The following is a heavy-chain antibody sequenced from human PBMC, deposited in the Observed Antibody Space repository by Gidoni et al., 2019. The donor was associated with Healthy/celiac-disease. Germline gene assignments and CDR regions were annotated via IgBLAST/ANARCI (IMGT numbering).Heavy chain of an antibody. CDR3: AGMMHWVVTANYRDY. CDR1: GGSISSSSYY. Sequence: QLQLQESGPGLVKPSETLSLTCTVSGGSISSSSYYWGWIRQPPGKGLEWIGSIYYSGSTSYNPSLKSRVTISVDTSKNQFSLKLSSVTAADTAVYYCAGMMHWVVTANYRDYWGQGTLVTVSS. CDR2: IYYSGST. V-gene: IGHV4-39*01. J-gene: IGHJ4*02. D-gene: IGHD2-21*02.